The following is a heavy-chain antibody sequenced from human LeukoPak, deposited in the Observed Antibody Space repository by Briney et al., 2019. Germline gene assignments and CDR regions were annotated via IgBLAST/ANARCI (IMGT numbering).Heavy chain of an antibody. V-gene: IGHV3-15*01. Sequence: GGSLRLSCAASGFTFSNAWMSWVRQAPGKGLEWVGRIKSKTDGGTTDYAAPVKGRFTISRDDSKNTLYLQMNSLKTEDTAVYYCTTDPDPTFHFGVVIITELRRVDYWGQGTLVTVSS. CDR2: IKSKTDGGTT. D-gene: IGHD3-3*01. CDR1: GFTFSNAW. J-gene: IGHJ4*02. CDR3: TTDPDPTFHFGVVIITELRRVDY.